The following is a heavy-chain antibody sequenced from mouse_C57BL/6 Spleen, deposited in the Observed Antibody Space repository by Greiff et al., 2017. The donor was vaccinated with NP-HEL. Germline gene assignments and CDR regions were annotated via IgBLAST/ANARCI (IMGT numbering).Heavy chain of an antibody. Sequence: LQESGAELVKPGASVKISCKASGYAFSSYWMNWVKQRPGKGLEWIGQIYPGDGDTNYNGKFKGKATLTADKSSSTAYMQLSSLTSEDSAVYFCASQGGNWALYAMDYWGQGTSVTVSS. CDR2: IYPGDGDT. CDR3: ASQGGNWALYAMDY. CDR1: GYAFSSYW. J-gene: IGHJ4*01. V-gene: IGHV1-80*01. D-gene: IGHD4-1*01.